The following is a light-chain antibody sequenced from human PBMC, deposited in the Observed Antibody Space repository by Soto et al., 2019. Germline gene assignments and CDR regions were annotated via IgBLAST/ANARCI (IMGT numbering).Light chain of an antibody. V-gene: IGKV2-30*01. CDR3: MQGTHWPPYT. Sequence: DVVMTQSPLSLPVTLGQPASISCRSSQSLAYSDGNTYVNWFQQRPGQSPRRLIYKVSNRDSGVPDRFSGSGSGTDFTLKISRVEADDVGVYYCMQGTHWPPYTFGQGTKLEIK. J-gene: IGKJ2*01. CDR2: KVS. CDR1: QSLAYSDGNTY.